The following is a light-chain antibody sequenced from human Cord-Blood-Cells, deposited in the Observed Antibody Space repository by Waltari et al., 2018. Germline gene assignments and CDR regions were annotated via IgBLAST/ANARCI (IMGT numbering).Light chain of an antibody. CDR2: KAS. Sequence: SYELTQPSSVSVSPGQTARITCSGDVLAKKYARWFQQKPGQAPVLVIYKASGRPSGIPERFYGSSSGTTVTLTISGAQVEDEADYYCYSAADNNRVFGGGTKLTVL. J-gene: IGLJ3*02. CDR3: YSAADNNRV. CDR1: VLAKKY. V-gene: IGLV3-27*01.